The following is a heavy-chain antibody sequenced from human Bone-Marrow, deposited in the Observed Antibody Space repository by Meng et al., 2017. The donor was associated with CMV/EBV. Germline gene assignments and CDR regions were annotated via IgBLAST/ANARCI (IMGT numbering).Heavy chain of an antibody. CDR2: INHSGST. CDR3: ARPLITMVRGGFDY. J-gene: IGHJ4*02. D-gene: IGHD3-10*01. V-gene: IGHV4-39*07. CDR1: GGSISSSSYY. Sequence: SETLSLTCTVSGGSISSSSYYWGWIRQPPGKGLEWIGEINHSGSTNYNPSLKSRVTISVDTSKNQFSLKLSSVTAADTAVYYCARPLITMVRGGFDYWGQGTLVTVSS.